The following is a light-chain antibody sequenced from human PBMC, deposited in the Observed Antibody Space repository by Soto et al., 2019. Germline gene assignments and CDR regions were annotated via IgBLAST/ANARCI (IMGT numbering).Light chain of an antibody. V-gene: IGKV1-39*01. CDR3: QQNYSTPWT. CDR2: SAS. Sequence: DIQMTQSPPSLSASVGDRVTITCRASQSISIYLNWYQQKPGKAPTLLIYSASSLQSGVPSRFSGSRSGTDFTLTISSQQPEDFATYYCQQNYSTPWTFGQGTKVEI. J-gene: IGKJ1*01. CDR1: QSISIY.